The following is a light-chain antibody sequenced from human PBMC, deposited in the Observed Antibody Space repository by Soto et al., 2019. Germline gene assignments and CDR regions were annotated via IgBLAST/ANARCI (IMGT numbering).Light chain of an antibody. J-gene: IGLJ2*01. CDR1: SSNIGARYD. CDR3: QSYDSSLSGSV. Sequence: QSVLTQPPSVSGAPGQRVTISCTRSSSNIGARYDVHWYQQLPGSAPKLLIYGNNNRPSGVPDRFSGSKSGTSASLAITGLQVEDEADYYCQSYDSSLSGSVFGGGTKLTVL. V-gene: IGLV1-40*01. CDR2: GNN.